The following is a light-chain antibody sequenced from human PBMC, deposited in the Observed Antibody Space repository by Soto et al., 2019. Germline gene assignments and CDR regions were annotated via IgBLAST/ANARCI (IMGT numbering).Light chain of an antibody. J-gene: IGKJ1*01. CDR3: QQYGSSPRT. CDR2: DAS. Sequence: EIVLTQSPGTLSLSPGEIATLSCRASQSVTGSYLAWYQQKPGQAPRLVIYDASSRATGIPDRFSGGGSGTEFTLTISRLEPADFAVYYCQQYGSSPRTFGQGTKVEIK. CDR1: QSVTGSY. V-gene: IGKV3-20*01.